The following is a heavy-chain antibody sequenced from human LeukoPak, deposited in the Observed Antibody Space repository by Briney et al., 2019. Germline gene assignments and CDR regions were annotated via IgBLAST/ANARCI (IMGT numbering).Heavy chain of an antibody. CDR3: ARERHSSSWLISSLNYYYYMDV. D-gene: IGHD6-13*01. CDR2: IYYSGST. V-gene: IGHV4-61*01. J-gene: IGHJ6*03. Sequence: NPSETLSLTCTVSGYSISSSYYWSWIRQPPGKGLEWIGYIYYSGSTNYNPSLKSRVTISVDTSKNQFSLKLSSVTAADTAVYYCARERHSSSWLISSLNYYYYMDVWGKGTTVTVSS. CDR1: GYSISSSYY.